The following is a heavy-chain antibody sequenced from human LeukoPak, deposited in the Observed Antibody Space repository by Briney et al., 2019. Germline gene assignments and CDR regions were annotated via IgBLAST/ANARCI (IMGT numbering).Heavy chain of an antibody. CDR3: AKNPSLYCSSTTCYGDY. Sequence: GGSLRLSCAASGFTVSSNYMSWVRQAPGKGLEWVSAISASGYGTYYADSVTGRFTLSRDNSKNTLYLQMNSLRAEDTAVYYCAKNPSLYCSSTTCYGDYWGQGTLVTVSS. D-gene: IGHD2-2*01. CDR2: ISASGYGT. V-gene: IGHV3-23*01. CDR1: GFTVSSNY. J-gene: IGHJ4*02.